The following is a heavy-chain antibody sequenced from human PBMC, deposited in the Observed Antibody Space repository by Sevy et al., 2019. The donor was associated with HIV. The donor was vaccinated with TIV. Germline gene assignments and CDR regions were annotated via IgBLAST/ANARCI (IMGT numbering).Heavy chain of an antibody. D-gene: IGHD6-19*01. J-gene: IGHJ4*02. Sequence: GGSLRLSCVASGFTFGTYGMDWVRQAPGKGLEWVPVIWYDGSNKYYGDSVKGRFTISRDNSKNTLYLQMNSLRAEDTAVYYCARGSLYSSGWSESLDYWGQGTLVTVSS. CDR1: GFTFGTYG. CDR3: ARGSLYSSGWSESLDY. CDR2: IWYDGSNK. V-gene: IGHV3-33*01.